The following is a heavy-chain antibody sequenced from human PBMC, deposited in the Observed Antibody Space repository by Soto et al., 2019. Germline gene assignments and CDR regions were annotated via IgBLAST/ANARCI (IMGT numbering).Heavy chain of an antibody. CDR2: ISGSGGST. J-gene: IGHJ4*02. CDR3: AKVGVVVVPAESYFDY. V-gene: IGHV3-23*01. Sequence: EVQLLESGGGLVQPGGSLRLSCAASGFTFSSYAMSWVRQAPGKGLEWVSAISGSGGSTYYADSVKGRFTISRDNSKNTPYLQMNSLLAEDMAVYYCAKVGVVVVPAESYFDYWGQGTLVSVSS. CDR1: GFTFSSYA. D-gene: IGHD2-2*01.